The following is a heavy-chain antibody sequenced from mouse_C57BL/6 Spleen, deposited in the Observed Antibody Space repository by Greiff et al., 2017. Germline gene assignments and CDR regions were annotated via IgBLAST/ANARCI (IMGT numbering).Heavy chain of an antibody. V-gene: IGHV1-50*01. Sequence: VQLQQPGAELVKPGASVKLSCKASGYTFTSYWMQWVKQRPGQGLEWIGKIDPSDSYTNYNQKFKGKATLTVDTSSSTAYMQLSSLTSEDSAVYYCARRAYGRVTLYAMDYWGQGTSVTVSS. CDR1: GYTFTSYW. CDR2: IDPSDSYT. CDR3: ARRAYGRVTLYAMDY. J-gene: IGHJ4*01. D-gene: IGHD1-1*01.